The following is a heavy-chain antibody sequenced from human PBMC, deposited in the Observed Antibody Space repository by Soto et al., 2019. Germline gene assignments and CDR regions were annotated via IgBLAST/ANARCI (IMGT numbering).Heavy chain of an antibody. CDR1: GFTFSSYG. V-gene: IGHV3-30*18. J-gene: IGHJ3*02. CDR2: ISYDGSNK. D-gene: IGHD1-26*01. CDR3: AKRGDYSGSYLGAFDI. Sequence: QVQLVESGGGVVQPGRSLRLSCAASGFTFSSYGMHWVRQAPGKGLEWVAVISYDGSNKYYADSVKGRFTISRDNSKNTLYLQMNSLRAEDTAVYYCAKRGDYSGSYLGAFDIWGQGTMVTVSS.